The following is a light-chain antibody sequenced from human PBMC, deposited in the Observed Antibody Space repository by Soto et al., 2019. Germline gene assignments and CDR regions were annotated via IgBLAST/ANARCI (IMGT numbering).Light chain of an antibody. J-gene: IGLJ2*01. V-gene: IGLV2-14*01. Sequence: QSALTQPASVSGSPGQSITISCTGTSSDVGGYNYVSWYQQHPGKAPKLMIYEVSNRPSGVSNRFSGSKSGNTASLTISGLQADDEAAYYCSSYTGGTKVVFGGGTKVTVL. CDR1: SSDVGGYNY. CDR3: SSYTGGTKVV. CDR2: EVS.